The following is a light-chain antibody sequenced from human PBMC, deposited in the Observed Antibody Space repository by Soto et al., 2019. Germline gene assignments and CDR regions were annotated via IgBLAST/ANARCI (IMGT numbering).Light chain of an antibody. CDR2: AAS. Sequence: DIQMTQSPSSLSASVGDRVTITCRASQNIISYLNWYQQKPGKAPNLLIYAASSLQSGVPSRFSGSGSRTDFPLTISSLQPEVFATYYCQQTNSSTLTFGGGTRVEVK. J-gene: IGKJ4*01. CDR3: QQTNSSTLT. V-gene: IGKV1-39*01. CDR1: QNIISY.